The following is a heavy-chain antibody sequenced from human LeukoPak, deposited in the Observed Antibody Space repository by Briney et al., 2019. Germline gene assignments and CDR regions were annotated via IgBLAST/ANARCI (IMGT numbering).Heavy chain of an antibody. CDR2: INYSGRT. D-gene: IGHD6-19*01. J-gene: IGHJ4*02. Sequence: PSETLSLTCTVSGGSISSHYWSWIRQPPGKGLEWIGYINYSGRTNYNHSLKSRVTISVDTSKNQFSLKLSSVTAADTAVYYCTRGSSGWYGDHWGQGTLVTVSS. V-gene: IGHV4-59*11. CDR1: GGSISSHY. CDR3: TRGSSGWYGDH.